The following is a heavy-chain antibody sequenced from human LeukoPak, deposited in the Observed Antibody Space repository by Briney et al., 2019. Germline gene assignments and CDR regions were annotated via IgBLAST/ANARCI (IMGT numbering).Heavy chain of an antibody. CDR2: IKQDGYEK. CDR3: ARDKIVGPTTLDY. D-gene: IGHD1-26*01. Sequence: PGGSLRLSCAASGFTFSGYWMSWVRQTPEKGLEWVANIKQDGYEKYYEDSVKGRLTISRDNAKNSLYLQMNSLRADDTAIYYCARDKIVGPTTLDYWGQGTLVTVSS. J-gene: IGHJ4*02. V-gene: IGHV3-7*01. CDR1: GFTFSGYW.